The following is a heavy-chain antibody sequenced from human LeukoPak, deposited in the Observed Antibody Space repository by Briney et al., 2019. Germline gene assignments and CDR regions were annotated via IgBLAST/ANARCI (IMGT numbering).Heavy chain of an antibody. J-gene: IGHJ5*02. Sequence: ASVKVSRKASGYTFTGYYMHWVRQAPGQGLEWMGWINPNSGGTNYAQKFQGRVTMTRDTSISTAYMELSRLRSDDTAVYYCARGKKPGVGVAGTGYFFDPWGQGTLVTVSS. CDR1: GYTFTGYY. CDR3: ARGKKPGVGVAGTGYFFDP. CDR2: INPNSGGT. V-gene: IGHV1-2*02. D-gene: IGHD6-19*01.